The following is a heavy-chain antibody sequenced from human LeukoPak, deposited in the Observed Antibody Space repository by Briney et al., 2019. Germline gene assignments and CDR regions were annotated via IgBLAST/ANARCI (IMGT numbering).Heavy chain of an antibody. CDR3: ARAGRYFDWLAAAARIDI. CDR2: ISAYNGNT. V-gene: IGHV1-18*01. J-gene: IGHJ3*02. CDR1: GYTFTSYG. D-gene: IGHD3-9*01. Sequence: ASVKVSCKASGYTFTSYGISWVRQAPGQGLEWMGWISAYNGNTNYAQKLQGRVTMTTDTSTSTAYMELRSLRSDDTAVYYCARAGRYFDWLAAAARIDIWGQGTMVTVSS.